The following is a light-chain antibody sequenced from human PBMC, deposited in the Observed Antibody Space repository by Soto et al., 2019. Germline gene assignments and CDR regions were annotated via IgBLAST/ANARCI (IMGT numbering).Light chain of an antibody. Sequence: EIVLTQSPGTLSLSPGERATLSCRASQSVSNNYLAWYQQKPGQAPRLLIYGASNRATGIPDRFSGSGSGTYFTLTSSRLEPEDFAVYHCQQYGSSVTFGQGTKVDIK. CDR3: QQYGSSVT. CDR2: GAS. V-gene: IGKV3-20*01. CDR1: QSVSNNY. J-gene: IGKJ1*01.